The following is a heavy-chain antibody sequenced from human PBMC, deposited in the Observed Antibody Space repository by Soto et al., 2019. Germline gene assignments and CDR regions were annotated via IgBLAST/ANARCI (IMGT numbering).Heavy chain of an antibody. J-gene: IGHJ1*01. Sequence: GGSLRLSCAASGFTFSSYAMSWVRQAPGKGLEWVSAISGSGGSTYYADSVKGRSTISRDNSKNTLYLQMNSLRAEDTAVYYCAKLRDYGDYARGFAEYFQHWGQGTLVTVSS. D-gene: IGHD4-17*01. V-gene: IGHV3-23*01. CDR2: ISGSGGST. CDR3: AKLRDYGDYARGFAEYFQH. CDR1: GFTFSSYA.